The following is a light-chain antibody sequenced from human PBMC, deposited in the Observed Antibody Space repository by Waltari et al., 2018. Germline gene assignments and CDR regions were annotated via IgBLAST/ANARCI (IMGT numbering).Light chain of an antibody. Sequence: EIVLTQSPATLSLSPGERATLSCRASQSVSSYLAWYQQKPGQAPRLLIYDAANRVTGIPARFSGSGSGTDFTLTISSLEPEDFAVYYCQQRSNWPGTFGGGTKVEIK. CDR3: QQRSNWPGT. CDR2: DAA. CDR1: QSVSSY. J-gene: IGKJ4*01. V-gene: IGKV3-11*01.